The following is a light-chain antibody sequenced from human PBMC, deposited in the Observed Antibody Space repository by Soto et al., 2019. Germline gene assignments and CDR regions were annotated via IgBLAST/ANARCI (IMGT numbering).Light chain of an antibody. Sequence: DIQMTQSPSSLSVSIGYRVTITCRASQSISTYLKWYEQKPGKAPNLMIYGASTLQSGVPSRFSGGGSGTYLTITIRGLQPEDLGSYSCHQCYTTPVTCGGGPKVEIK. CDR2: GAS. CDR1: QSISTY. J-gene: IGKJ4*01. V-gene: IGKV1-39*01. CDR3: HQCYTTPVT.